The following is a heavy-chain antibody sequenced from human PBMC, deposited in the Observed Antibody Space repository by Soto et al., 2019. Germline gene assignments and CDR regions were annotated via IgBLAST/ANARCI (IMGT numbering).Heavy chain of an antibody. V-gene: IGHV3-23*01. CDR2: ISGGGGST. J-gene: IGHJ6*03. CDR1: GFTFSSYA. Sequence: GGSLRLSCAASGFTFSSYAMSWVRQAPGKGLEWVSAISGGGGSTYYADSVKGRFTISRDNSKNTLYLQMNSLRAEDTAVYYCAKGANPSYYYYMHVWGKGTTVTVS. CDR3: AKGANPSYYYYMHV. D-gene: IGHD1-26*01.